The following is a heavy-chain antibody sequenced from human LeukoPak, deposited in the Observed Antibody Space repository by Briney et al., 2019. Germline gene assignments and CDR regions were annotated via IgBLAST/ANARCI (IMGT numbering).Heavy chain of an antibody. D-gene: IGHD2-8*02. CDR1: GFTFDDYT. J-gene: IGHJ4*02. CDR2: ISWNGGST. CDR3: AKDPKSGTGWGHYFAS. Sequence: GGSLRLSCAASGFTFDDYTMHWVRQAPGKGLEWVSLISWNGGSTYYADFVKGRFTVSRDNSKNSLYLQMNSLRNEDTALYYCAKDPKSGTGWGHYFASWGQGTLVTVSS. V-gene: IGHV3-43*01.